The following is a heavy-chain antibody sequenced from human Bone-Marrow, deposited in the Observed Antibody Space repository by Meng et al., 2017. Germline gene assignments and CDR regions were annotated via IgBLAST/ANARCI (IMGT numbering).Heavy chain of an antibody. J-gene: IGHJ6*02. CDR1: GFTFSSYA. V-gene: IGHV3-23*01. Sequence: GESLKISCAASGFTFSSYAMSWVRQAPGKGLEWVSAISGSGGSTYYADSVKGRFTISRDNSKNTLYLQMNSLRAEDTAVYYCVKDRMTSGRYCTNGVCYIYYYGMDVWGQGTTVTVSS. CDR2: ISGSGGST. D-gene: IGHD2-8*01. CDR3: VKDRMTSGRYCTNGVCYIYYYGMDV.